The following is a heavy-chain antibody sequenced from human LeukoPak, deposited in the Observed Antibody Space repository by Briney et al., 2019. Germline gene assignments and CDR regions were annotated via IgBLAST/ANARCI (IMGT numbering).Heavy chain of an antibody. V-gene: IGHV3-23*01. CDR1: GFTFGDYA. J-gene: IGHJ4*02. Sequence: GGSLRLSCAASGFTFGDYAMNWVRQAPGKGLEWVATVSGSGGTTYYVVSVKGRFTMSRDNSHDTGFLQMTSLRAADTAIYYCTKGGRRGYEWGQGTLVLVSS. D-gene: IGHD5-12*01. CDR3: TKGGRRGYE. CDR2: VSGSGGTT.